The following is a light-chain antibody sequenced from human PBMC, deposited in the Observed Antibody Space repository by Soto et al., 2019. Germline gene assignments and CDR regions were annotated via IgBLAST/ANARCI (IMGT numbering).Light chain of an antibody. CDR3: QQYGSSPPYT. Sequence: EIVLTQSPGTLSLSPGERATLSCRASQSVSRSYLAGYQQKPGQAPRLRIYGASSRATGIPDRFSGSGSGTDFTLTISRLEPEDFAVYYCQQYGSSPPYTFGQGTKLEIK. CDR2: GAS. V-gene: IGKV3-20*01. CDR1: QSVSRSY. J-gene: IGKJ2*01.